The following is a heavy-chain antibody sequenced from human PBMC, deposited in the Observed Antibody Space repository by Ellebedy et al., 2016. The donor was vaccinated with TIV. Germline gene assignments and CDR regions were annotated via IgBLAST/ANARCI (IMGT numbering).Heavy chain of an antibody. J-gene: IGHJ4*02. Sequence: SQTLSLTCAISGDSVSSNSAAWNWIRQSPSRGLEWLGRTYYRSKWYNDYAVSVKSRITINPDTSKNQFSLQLNSVTPEDTAVYYCARGVHYDYVWGSYRYGHFDYWGQGTLVTVSS. CDR1: GDSVSSNSAA. CDR3: ARGVHYDYVWGSYRYGHFDY. V-gene: IGHV6-1*01. D-gene: IGHD3-16*02. CDR2: TYYRSKWYN.